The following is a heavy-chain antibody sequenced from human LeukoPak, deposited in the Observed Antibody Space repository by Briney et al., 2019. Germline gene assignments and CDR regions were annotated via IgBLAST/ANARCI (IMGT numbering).Heavy chain of an antibody. Sequence: GGSLRLSCAASGFTFSSYGMHWARQAPGKGLEWVAVISYDGSNKYYADSVKGRFTISRDNSKNTLYLQMNSLRAEDTAVYYCAKDLFSGSGSSDYWGQGTLVTVSS. CDR2: ISYDGSNK. J-gene: IGHJ4*02. V-gene: IGHV3-30*18. CDR1: GFTFSSYG. CDR3: AKDLFSGSGSSDY. D-gene: IGHD3-10*01.